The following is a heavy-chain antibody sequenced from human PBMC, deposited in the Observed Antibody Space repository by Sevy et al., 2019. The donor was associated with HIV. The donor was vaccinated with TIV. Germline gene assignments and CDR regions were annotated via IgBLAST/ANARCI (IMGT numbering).Heavy chain of an antibody. CDR2: ISYDGSNK. CDR3: ARDGPKVGQDYYYYYYMDV. D-gene: IGHD1-26*01. Sequence: GGSLRLSCAASGFTFSSYAMHWVRQAPGKGLEWVAVISYDGSNKYYADSVKGRFTISRDNSKKTLYLQMNSLRAEDTAVYYCARDGPKVGQDYYYYYYMDVWGKGTTVTVSS. CDR1: GFTFSSYA. J-gene: IGHJ6*03. V-gene: IGHV3-30-3*01.